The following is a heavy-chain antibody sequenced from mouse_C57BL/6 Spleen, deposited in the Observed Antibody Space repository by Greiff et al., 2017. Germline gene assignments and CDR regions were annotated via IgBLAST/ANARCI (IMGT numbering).Heavy chain of an antibody. D-gene: IGHD1-1*01. CDR2: IDPSDSYT. CDR1: GYTFTSYW. CDR3: ARVSITTVVAYYFDY. V-gene: IGHV1-59*01. J-gene: IGHJ2*01. Sequence: VQLQQSGAELVRPGTSVKLSCKASGYTFTSYWMHWVKQRPGQGLEWIGVIDPSDSYTNYNQKFKGKATLTVDTSSSTAYMQLSSLTSEDSAVYYCARVSITTVVAYYFDYWGQGTTLTVSS.